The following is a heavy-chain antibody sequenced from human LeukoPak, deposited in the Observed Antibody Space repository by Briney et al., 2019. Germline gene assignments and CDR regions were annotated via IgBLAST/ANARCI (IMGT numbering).Heavy chain of an antibody. J-gene: IGHJ4*02. CDR3: ARGGSSWNDRLDPDY. CDR1: GYTFTSYY. V-gene: IGHV1-46*01. D-gene: IGHD1-1*01. Sequence: ASVKVSCKASGYTFTSYYMHWVRQAPGQGLEWMGIINPSGGSTSYAQKLQGRVTMTRDTSTSTVYMELSSLRSEDTAVYYCARGGSSWNDRLDPDYWGQGTLVTVSS. CDR2: INPSGGST.